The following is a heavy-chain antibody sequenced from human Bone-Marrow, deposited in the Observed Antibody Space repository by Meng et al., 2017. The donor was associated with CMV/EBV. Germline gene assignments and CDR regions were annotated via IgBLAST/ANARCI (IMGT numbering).Heavy chain of an antibody. CDR1: GFTFTSYY. Sequence: ASGFTFTSYYMHWVRQAPGQGLEWMGIINPSGGSTSYAQKFQGRVTMTRDTSTSTVYMELSSLRSEDTAVYYCARDLSDTYYDSSGYYPGYFDYWGQGTLVTVSS. CDR3: ARDLSDTYYDSSGYYPGYFDY. J-gene: IGHJ4*02. CDR2: INPSGGST. D-gene: IGHD3-22*01. V-gene: IGHV1-46*01.